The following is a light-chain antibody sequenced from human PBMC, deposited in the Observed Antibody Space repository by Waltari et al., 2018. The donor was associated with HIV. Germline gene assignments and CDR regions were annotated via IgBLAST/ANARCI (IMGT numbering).Light chain of an antibody. J-gene: IGLJ2*01. V-gene: IGLV2-11*01. CDR3: CSYAGSYPVV. CDR1: SSDVGVYNF. Sequence: QSALTQPRSVSGSPGQSVTISCTGTSSDVGVYNFVSWYQQHPGKAPKLMIYDVSKRPSGVPDRVSGAKSGNTASLTISGLQAEDEAEYYCCSYAGSYPVVFGGGTKLTVL. CDR2: DVS.